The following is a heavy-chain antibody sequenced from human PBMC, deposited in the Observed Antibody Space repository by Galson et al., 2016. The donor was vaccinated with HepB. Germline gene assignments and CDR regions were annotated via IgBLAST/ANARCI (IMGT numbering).Heavy chain of an antibody. Sequence: SLRLSCAASGFTFSIYSMNWVRQVPGKGLEWVSSISSTRKDTDYADSVRGRFSISSDNAKESLYLQMNNLRVEDTAVYYCVRDVSFDQWGQGTLVTVSS. J-gene: IGHJ4*02. CDR1: GFTFSIYS. CDR3: VRDVSFDQ. V-gene: IGHV3-21*01. CDR2: ISSTRKDT.